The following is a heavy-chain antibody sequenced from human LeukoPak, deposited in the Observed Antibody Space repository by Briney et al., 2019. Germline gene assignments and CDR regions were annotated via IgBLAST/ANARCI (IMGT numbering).Heavy chain of an antibody. CDR3: ARATLPYDFWSGDDAFDI. D-gene: IGHD3-3*01. Sequence: GGSLRLSCAASGFTFSSYSMNWVRQAPGKGLEWVSSISCSSSYIYYADSVKGRFTISRDNAKNSLYLQMNSLRAEDTAVYYCARATLPYDFWSGDDAFDIWGQGTMVTVSS. CDR1: GFTFSSYS. V-gene: IGHV3-21*01. CDR2: ISCSSSYI. J-gene: IGHJ3*02.